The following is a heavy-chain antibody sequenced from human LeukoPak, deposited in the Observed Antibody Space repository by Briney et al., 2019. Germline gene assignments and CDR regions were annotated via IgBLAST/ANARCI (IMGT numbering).Heavy chain of an antibody. D-gene: IGHD4-17*01. V-gene: IGHV3-48*03. J-gene: IGHJ4*02. CDR1: GFTFSSYE. CDR3: AKDSGDYGDYFDY. Sequence: PGGSLRLSCAASGFTFSSYEMNWVRQAPGKGLEWVSYISNSGTTIKYADSVKGRFTISSGNSKNTLYLQMNSLRAEDRAVYYCAKDSGDYGDYFDYWGQGTLVTVSS. CDR2: ISNSGTTI.